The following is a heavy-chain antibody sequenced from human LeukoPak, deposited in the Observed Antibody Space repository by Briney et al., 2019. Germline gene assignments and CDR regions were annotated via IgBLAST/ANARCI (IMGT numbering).Heavy chain of an antibody. D-gene: IGHD1-26*01. V-gene: IGHV4-39*01. Sequence: PSETLSLTCTVSGDSVSISLYYWGWIRQPPGKGLEWIGSMYFSGSTHYNPSLKSRVTISVDTSKNQFSLKLTSVTAAETAVYYCANAASYSVDYWGQGTLVTVSS. CDR3: ANAASYSVDY. J-gene: IGHJ4*02. CDR2: MYFSGST. CDR1: GDSVSISLYY.